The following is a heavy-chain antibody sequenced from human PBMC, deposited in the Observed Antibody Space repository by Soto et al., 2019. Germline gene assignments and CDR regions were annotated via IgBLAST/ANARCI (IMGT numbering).Heavy chain of an antibody. J-gene: IGHJ5*02. Sequence: VQLVESGGGLVKPGGSLRLSCAASGFSFSSYSMNWVRQAPGMGLEWVSSISSSASHINYADSVKGRFTISRDNAKKSLYLQMNSLRAEDTAVYYCARGYTGYCSGGTCYWFDPWGQGTLVTVSS. CDR3: ARGYTGYCSGGTCYWFDP. CDR2: ISSSASHI. CDR1: GFSFSSYS. V-gene: IGHV3-21*01. D-gene: IGHD2-15*01.